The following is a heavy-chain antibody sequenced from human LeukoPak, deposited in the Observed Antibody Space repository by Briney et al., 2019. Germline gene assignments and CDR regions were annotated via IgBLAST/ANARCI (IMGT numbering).Heavy chain of an antibody. Sequence: GGSLRLSCAASEFTFSSYGMHWVRQAPGKGLEWVTFIRYDGSNKYYADSVKGRFTIPRDNSKNTLFLQMNSLRAEDTAVYYCAKERWVSTNQYYFDYWGQGTLVTVSS. CDR2: IRYDGSNK. CDR3: AKERWVSTNQYYFDY. J-gene: IGHJ4*02. CDR1: EFTFSSYG. V-gene: IGHV3-30*02. D-gene: IGHD2-8*01.